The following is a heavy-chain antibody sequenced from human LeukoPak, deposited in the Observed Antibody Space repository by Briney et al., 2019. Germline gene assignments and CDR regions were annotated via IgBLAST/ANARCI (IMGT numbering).Heavy chain of an antibody. V-gene: IGHV3-66*01. CDR2: IYSGGST. J-gene: IGHJ6*02. Sequence: PGGSLRLSCAASGFTVSSNYMSWVRQAPGKGLEWVSVIYSGGSTYYADSVKGRFTISRDNSKNTLYLQMNSLRAEDTAVYYCARDPNYYDSSGPTYYYYGMDVWGQGTTVTVSS. CDR3: ARDPNYYDSSGPTYYYYGMDV. CDR1: GFTVSSNY. D-gene: IGHD3-22*01.